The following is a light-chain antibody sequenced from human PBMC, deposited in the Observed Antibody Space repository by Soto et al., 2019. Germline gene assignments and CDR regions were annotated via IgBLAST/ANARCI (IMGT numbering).Light chain of an antibody. J-gene: IGLJ1*01. CDR3: GTWDDRLDGNYV. Sequence: QSVLTQPPSVSAAPGQQVTISCSGSSSNIGDNYVSWYQHLPVTAPKLVVYDNDRRPSGIPGRFSGSKSGTSATLVITGLQTGDEADYYCGTWDDRLDGNYVFGTGTKLTVL. V-gene: IGLV1-51*01. CDR1: SSNIGDNY. CDR2: DND.